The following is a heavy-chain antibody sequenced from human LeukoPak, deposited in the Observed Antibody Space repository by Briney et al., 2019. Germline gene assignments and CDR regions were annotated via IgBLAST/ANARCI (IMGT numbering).Heavy chain of an antibody. CDR1: GYSFTSYW. V-gene: IGHV5-51*01. Sequence: GESLQISCKGSGYSFTSYWIGWVRPMPGKGLEWMGIIYPGDSDTRYSPSFQGQVTISADKSISTAYLQWSSLKASDTAMYYCARLSYDSSGYALLGFDYWGQGTLVTVSS. J-gene: IGHJ4*02. CDR3: ARLSYDSSGYALLGFDY. D-gene: IGHD3-22*01. CDR2: IYPGDSDT.